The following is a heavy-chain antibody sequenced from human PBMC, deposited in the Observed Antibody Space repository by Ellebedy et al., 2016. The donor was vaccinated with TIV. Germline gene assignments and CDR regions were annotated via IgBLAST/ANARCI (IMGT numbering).Heavy chain of an antibody. D-gene: IGHD2-15*01. J-gene: IGHJ4*02. V-gene: IGHV3-21*01. CDR3: ARISVVLGAATPNFEY. Sequence: GGSLRLSXAASGFIFSSYAMHWVRQAPGKGLEWVSSISSGSNYIYYGDSVKGRFTISRDNVQNSLYLQMNSLRAEDTAVYYCARISVVLGAATPNFEYWGQGALVTVSS. CDR2: ISSGSNYI. CDR1: GFIFSSYA.